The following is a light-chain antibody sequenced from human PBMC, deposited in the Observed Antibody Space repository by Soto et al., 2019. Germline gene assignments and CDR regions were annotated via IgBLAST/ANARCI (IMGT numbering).Light chain of an antibody. J-gene: IGLJ3*02. CDR3: AAWDDSLNGWV. CDR1: SSNIGSKT. Sequence: QSVLTQPPSASGTPGQRVTISCSGSSSNIGSKTVNWYQQLPGTAPKLLIYTNNQRPSGVPDRFSGSKSGTSASLAISGLQSDDEADYYCAAWDDSLNGWVFGGGTQLTVL. V-gene: IGLV1-44*01. CDR2: TNN.